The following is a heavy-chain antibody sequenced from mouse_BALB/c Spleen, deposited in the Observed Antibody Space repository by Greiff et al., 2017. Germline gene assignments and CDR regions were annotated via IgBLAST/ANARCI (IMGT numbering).Heavy chain of an antibody. J-gene: IGHJ4*01. CDR2: IWGDGST. Sequence: VQLKESGPGLVAPSQSLSITCPVSGFSLTGYGVNWVRQPPGKGLEWLGMIWGDGSTDYNSALKSRLSSSKDNSKSQVFLKMNSLQTDDTARYYCARDTTCYAMDYWGQGTSVTVSS. CDR3: ARDTTCYAMDY. D-gene: IGHD1-1*01. CDR1: GFSLTGYG. V-gene: IGHV2-6-7*01.